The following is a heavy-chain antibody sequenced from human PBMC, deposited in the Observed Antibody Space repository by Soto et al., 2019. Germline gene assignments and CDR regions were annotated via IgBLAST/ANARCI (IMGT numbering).Heavy chain of an antibody. V-gene: IGHV3-21*04. Sequence: GGSLILSCAASGLNFEKCSMNWVRQPPGKGPEWLASISPASTYIRYADSVKGRFTISRDNARNSLSLQMMSLRADDTAMYFCAADTGDIEVVPATTWGQGTLVTVSS. CDR2: ISPASTYI. J-gene: IGHJ4*02. CDR3: AADTGDIEVVPATT. D-gene: IGHD2-15*01. CDR1: GLNFEKCS.